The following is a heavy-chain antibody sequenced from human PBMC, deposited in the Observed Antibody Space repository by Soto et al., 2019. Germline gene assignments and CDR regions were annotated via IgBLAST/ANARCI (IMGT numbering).Heavy chain of an antibody. CDR3: ASTGAAMGYYYYYGMDV. D-gene: IGHD5-18*01. V-gene: IGHV1-69*13. Sequence: SVKVSCKASGGTFSSYAISWVRQAPGQGLEWMGGIIPIFGTANYAQKFQGRVTITADESTSTAYMELSSLRSEDTAVYYCASTGAAMGYYYYYGMDVWGQGTTVTVSS. CDR1: GGTFSSYA. J-gene: IGHJ6*02. CDR2: IIPIFGTA.